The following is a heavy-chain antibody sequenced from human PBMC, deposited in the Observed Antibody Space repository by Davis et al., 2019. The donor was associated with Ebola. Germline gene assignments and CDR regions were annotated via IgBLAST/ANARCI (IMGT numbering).Heavy chain of an antibody. CDR1: GDSVSSGG. J-gene: IGHJ6*02. Sequence: HSQTLSLTCAISGDSVSSGGWNWIRQSPSRGLEWLGRTYYNSKWYSDYAVSVKSRITINPDTSKNQFSLQLNSVTPEDTAVYYCARGSRNMDVWGQGTTVTVSS. CDR2: TYYNSKWYS. CDR3: ARGSRNMDV. V-gene: IGHV6-1*01.